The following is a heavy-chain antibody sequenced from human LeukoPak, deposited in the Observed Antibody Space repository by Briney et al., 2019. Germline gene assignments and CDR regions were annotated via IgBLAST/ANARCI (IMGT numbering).Heavy chain of an antibody. CDR1: GFTFSSYS. CDR3: AKDRYYDSSGYPAFDI. Sequence: PGGSLRLSCAASGFTFSSYSMNWVRQAPGKGLEWVSYISSSSSTIYYADSVKGRFTISRDNAKNSLYLQMNSLRAEDTAVYYCAKDRYYDSSGYPAFDIWGQGTMVTVSS. J-gene: IGHJ3*02. D-gene: IGHD3-22*01. CDR2: ISSSSSTI. V-gene: IGHV3-48*04.